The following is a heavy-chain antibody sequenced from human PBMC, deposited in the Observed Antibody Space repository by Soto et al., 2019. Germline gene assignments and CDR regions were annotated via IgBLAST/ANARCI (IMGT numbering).Heavy chain of an antibody. Sequence: QVQLQESGPGLVKPSQTLSLTCTVSGGSISSGGYYWSWIRQHPGKGLEWIGYIYYSGSTYYNPSLKSRVTISVDTSKNQFSLKLSSVTAADTAVYYCARVSTIFGVVINPIPGDYYYYGMDVWGQGTTVTVSS. CDR1: GGSISSGGYY. CDR2: IYYSGST. J-gene: IGHJ6*02. V-gene: IGHV4-31*03. D-gene: IGHD3-3*01. CDR3: ARVSTIFGVVINPIPGDYYYYGMDV.